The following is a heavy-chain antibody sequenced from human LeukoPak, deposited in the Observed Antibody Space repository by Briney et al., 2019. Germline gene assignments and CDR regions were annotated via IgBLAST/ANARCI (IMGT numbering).Heavy chain of an antibody. CDR3: ALGDCSSTSCYVFDY. J-gene: IGHJ4*02. V-gene: IGHV4-59*01. D-gene: IGHD2-2*01. CDR1: GGYLSSYY. Sequence: SETLSLTCTVSGGYLSSYYWSWVRQPPGKGLEWIWYIFNSGSTNYNPSLKSRVTISVDTSKNQFSLKLSSVTAADTAVYFCALGDCSSTSCYVFDYWGQGTLVTVSS. CDR2: IFNSGST.